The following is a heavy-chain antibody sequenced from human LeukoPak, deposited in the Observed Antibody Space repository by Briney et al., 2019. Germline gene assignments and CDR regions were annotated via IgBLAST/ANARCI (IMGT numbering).Heavy chain of an antibody. CDR2: IRYDGSNK. CDR3: AKDRQVVVPDPRPDLGY. CDR1: GFTFSSYG. D-gene: IGHD2-2*01. J-gene: IGHJ4*02. Sequence: GGSLRLSCAASGFTFSSYGMHWVRQAPGKGLEWVAFIRYDGSNKYYADSVKGRFTISRDNSKNTLYLQMNSLRAEDTAVYYCAKDRQVVVPDPRPDLGYWGQGTLVTVSS. V-gene: IGHV3-30*02.